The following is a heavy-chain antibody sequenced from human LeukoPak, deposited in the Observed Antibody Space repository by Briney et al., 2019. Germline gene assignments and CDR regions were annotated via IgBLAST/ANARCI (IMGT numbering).Heavy chain of an antibody. CDR3: VRGINPADY. V-gene: IGHV4-38-2*02. CDR2: IFQSGST. Sequence: SETLSLTCTVPGYSISYGYYWSWVRHSPGKWLEWIASIFQSGSTYYTPSLQSRVTISLDMSKNQFSLKMSSVAAADTAVYYCVRGINPADYWGQGTLVTVSS. CDR1: GYSISYGYY. D-gene: IGHD1-14*01. J-gene: IGHJ4*02.